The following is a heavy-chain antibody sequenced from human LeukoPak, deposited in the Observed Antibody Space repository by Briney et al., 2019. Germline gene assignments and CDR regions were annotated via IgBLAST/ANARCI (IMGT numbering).Heavy chain of an antibody. CDR2: IYYSGST. CDR1: GGSISSSSYY. Sequence: SETLSLTCTVSGGSISSSSYYWGWIRQPSGKGLEWIGSIYYSGSTYYNPSLKSRVTISVDTSKNQFSLKLSSVTAADTAVYYCARTRVGAHDYWGQGTLVTVSS. CDR3: ARTRVGAHDY. J-gene: IGHJ4*02. D-gene: IGHD1-26*01. V-gene: IGHV4-39*01.